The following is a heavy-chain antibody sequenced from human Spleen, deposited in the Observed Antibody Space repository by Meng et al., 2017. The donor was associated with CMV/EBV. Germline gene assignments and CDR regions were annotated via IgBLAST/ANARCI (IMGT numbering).Heavy chain of an antibody. D-gene: IGHD2-2*01. CDR3: AKGYCSSTSCPWGYYGMDV. CDR1: GFTFDDYA. CDR2: ISWNSGSI. Sequence: GGSLRLSCAASGFTFDDYAMHWVRQAPGKGLEWVSGISWNSGSIGYADSVKGRFTISRDNAKNSLYLQMNSLRAEDTALYYCAKGYCSSTSCPWGYYGMDVWGQGTTVTVSS. J-gene: IGHJ6*02. V-gene: IGHV3-9*01.